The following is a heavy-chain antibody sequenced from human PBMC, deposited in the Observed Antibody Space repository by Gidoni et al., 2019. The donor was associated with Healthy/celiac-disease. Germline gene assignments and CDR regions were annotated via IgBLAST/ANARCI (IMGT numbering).Heavy chain of an antibody. CDR1: GFTFSSYA. CDR3: AKEDYYDSSGPPRV. V-gene: IGHV3-23*01. CDR2: ISGSGGST. D-gene: IGHD3-22*01. Sequence: EVQLLESGGGLVQPGGSLRLSCAASGFTFSSYAMSWVRQAPGKGLVWVSAISGSGGSTYYADSGKGRFTISRDNSKNTLYLQMNSLRAEDTAVYYCAKEDYYDSSGPPRVWGQGTMVTVSS. J-gene: IGHJ3*01.